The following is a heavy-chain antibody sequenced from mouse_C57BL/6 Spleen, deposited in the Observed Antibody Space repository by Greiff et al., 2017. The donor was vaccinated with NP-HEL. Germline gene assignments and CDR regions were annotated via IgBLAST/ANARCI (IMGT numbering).Heavy chain of an antibody. D-gene: IGHD3-3*01. J-gene: IGHJ1*03. CDR3: ARRADDLGGYFDV. CDR2: ISNGGGST. V-gene: IGHV5-12*01. Sequence: EVKLVESGGGLVQPGGSLKLSCAASGFTFSDYYMYWVRQTPEKRLEWVAYISNGGGSTYYPDTVKGRFTISRDNAKNTLYMQMSRLKSEDTAMYYCARRADDLGGYFDVWGTGTTVTVSS. CDR1: GFTFSDYY.